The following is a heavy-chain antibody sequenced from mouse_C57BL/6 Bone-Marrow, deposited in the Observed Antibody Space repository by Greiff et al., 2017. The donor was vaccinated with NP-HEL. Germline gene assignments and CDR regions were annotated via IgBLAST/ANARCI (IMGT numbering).Heavy chain of an antibody. V-gene: IGHV5-17*01. D-gene: IGHD1-1*02. Sequence: DVHLVESGGGLVKPGGSLKLSCAASGFTFSDYGMHWVRQAPEKGLEWVAYISSGSSTIYYADTVKGRFTISRDNAKNTLFLQMTSLRSEDTAMYYCARESYGAYYAMDYWGQGTSVTVSS. J-gene: IGHJ4*01. CDR1: GFTFSDYG. CDR3: ARESYGAYYAMDY. CDR2: ISSGSSTI.